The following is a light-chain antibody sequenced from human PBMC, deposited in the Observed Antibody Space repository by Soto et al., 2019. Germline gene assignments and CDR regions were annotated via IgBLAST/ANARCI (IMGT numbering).Light chain of an antibody. Sequence: EIVMTQSPATLSVSPGERAILSCRASQSVSSDLAWYQQKPCQAPRLLIYGASTRATGFPARFGGSGSGTEFTLTISSLQSEDFAVYYCLQYNNWPLTFGGGTKVEIK. V-gene: IGKV3-15*01. CDR2: GAS. J-gene: IGKJ4*01. CDR3: LQYNNWPLT. CDR1: QSVSSD.